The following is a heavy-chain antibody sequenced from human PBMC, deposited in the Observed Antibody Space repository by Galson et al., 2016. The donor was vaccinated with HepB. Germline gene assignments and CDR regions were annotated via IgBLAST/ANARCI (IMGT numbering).Heavy chain of an antibody. Sequence: SETLSLTCTVSGDSISSSYWNWIRRPPGKGLEWIGYIYYGGSTNSNPSLKSRVTISLDTSKNQFSLKLSSVTAADTAVYYCARDASSGSYYYYGMDVWGPGTTVTVSS. CDR2: IYYGGST. V-gene: IGHV4-59*01. D-gene: IGHD6-25*01. CDR3: ARDASSGSYYYYGMDV. J-gene: IGHJ6*02. CDR1: GDSISSSY.